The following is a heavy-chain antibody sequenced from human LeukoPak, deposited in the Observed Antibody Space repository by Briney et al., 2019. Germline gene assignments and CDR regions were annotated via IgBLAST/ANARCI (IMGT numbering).Heavy chain of an antibody. CDR1: GFTFSSYW. D-gene: IGHD2-15*01. Sequence: GGSLRLSCAASGFTFSSYWMSWVRQAPGKGVEWVANMDQDGSEIYYVDSVKGRFTISRDNAKNSLYLQMNSLRAEDTAVYYCAKTQFRAAYDAFDIWGQGTMVTVSS. J-gene: IGHJ3*02. V-gene: IGHV3-7*03. CDR2: MDQDGSEI. CDR3: AKTQFRAAYDAFDI.